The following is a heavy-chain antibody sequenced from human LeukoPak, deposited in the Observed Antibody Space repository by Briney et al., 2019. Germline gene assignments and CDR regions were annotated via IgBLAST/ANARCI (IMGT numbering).Heavy chain of an antibody. CDR3: AKDGDGYNYDYFDY. Sequence: PGGSLRLPCAASGFTFSSYAMSWVRQAPGKGLEWVSAISGSGGSTYYADSVRGRFTISRDNSKNTLYLQMNSLRAEDTAVYYCAKDGDGYNYDYFDYWGQGTLVTVSS. D-gene: IGHD5-24*01. V-gene: IGHV3-23*01. CDR1: GFTFSSYA. CDR2: ISGSGGST. J-gene: IGHJ4*02.